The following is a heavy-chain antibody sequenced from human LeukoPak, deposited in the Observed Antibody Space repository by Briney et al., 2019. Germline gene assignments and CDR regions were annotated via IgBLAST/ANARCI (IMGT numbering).Heavy chain of an antibody. Sequence: GGSLRLSCAASGFTFSSYAMSWVRQAPGKGLEWVSAISGSGGSTYYADSVKGRFTSSRDNSKNTLDLQMNSLRAEDTAVYYCAKDPYFDILNGYSYFDYWGQGTLVTVSS. CDR2: ISGSGGST. CDR1: GFTFSSYA. D-gene: IGHD3-9*01. V-gene: IGHV3-23*01. CDR3: AKDPYFDILNGYSYFDY. J-gene: IGHJ4*02.